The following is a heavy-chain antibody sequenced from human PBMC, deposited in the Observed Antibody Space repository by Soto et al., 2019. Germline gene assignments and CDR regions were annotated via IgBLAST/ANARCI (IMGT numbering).Heavy chain of an antibody. D-gene: IGHD2-2*01. J-gene: IGHJ5*02. Sequence: AVKVSCKASGGTFSSYAISWVRQAPGQGLEWMGGIIPIFGTANYAQKFQGRVTITADKSTSTAYMELSSLRSEDTAVYYCARGYCSSTSCSFDPWGQGTLVTVSS. V-gene: IGHV1-69*06. CDR3: ARGYCSSTSCSFDP. CDR2: IIPIFGTA. CDR1: GGTFSSYA.